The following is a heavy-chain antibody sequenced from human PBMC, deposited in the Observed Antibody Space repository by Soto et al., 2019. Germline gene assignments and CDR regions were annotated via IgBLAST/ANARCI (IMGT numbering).Heavy chain of an antibody. CDR3: ARGGEMATISYYYYGMDV. J-gene: IGHJ6*02. CDR1: GGTFSSYA. CDR2: IIPIFGTA. D-gene: IGHD5-12*01. Sequence: QVQLVQSGAEVKKPGSSVKVSCKASGGTFSSYAISWVRQAPGQGLEWMGGIIPIFGTANYAQKFQGRVTITADQFTHTVXMELSSLRSEDTAVYYCARGGEMATISYYYYGMDVWGQGTTVTVSS. V-gene: IGHV1-69*12.